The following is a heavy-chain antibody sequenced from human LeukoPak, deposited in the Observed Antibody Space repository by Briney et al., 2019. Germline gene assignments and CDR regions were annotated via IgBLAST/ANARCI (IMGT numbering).Heavy chain of an antibody. CDR3: ATYNDRDASDI. CDR2: IKNKIDGGTT. D-gene: IGHD1-14*01. CDR1: GFTFSKDW. J-gene: IGHJ3*02. V-gene: IGHV3-15*01. Sequence: GGSLRLSCVGSGFTFSKDWMSWVRQAPGKGLEWVGRIKNKIDGGTTDDAAPVKGRFTISRDDSKNTLYLQMTSLKTEDTALYYCATYNDRDASDIWGQGTMVTVSP.